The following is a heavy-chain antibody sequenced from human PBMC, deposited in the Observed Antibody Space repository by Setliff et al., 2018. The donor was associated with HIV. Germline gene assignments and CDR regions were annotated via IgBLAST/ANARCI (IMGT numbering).Heavy chain of an antibody. V-gene: IGHV1-69*10. CDR2: IIPILGTE. CDR1: GGTFSIYA. Sequence: SVKVSCKASGGTFSIYAISWVRQAPGQGFEWMGGIIPILGTEKYAQKFHGRVTLTADMSTNTAYMELSSLTSEDTAIYYCARDHQTMLWLDYWGQGTLVTVSS. D-gene: IGHD2-21*01. J-gene: IGHJ4*02. CDR3: ARDHQTMLWLDY.